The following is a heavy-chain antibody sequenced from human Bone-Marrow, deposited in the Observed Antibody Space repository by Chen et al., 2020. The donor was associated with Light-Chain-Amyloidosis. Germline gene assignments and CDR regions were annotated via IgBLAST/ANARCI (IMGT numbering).Heavy chain of an antibody. V-gene: IGHV3-74*01. CDR1: GFTFSDYW. D-gene: IGHD5-12*01. CDR2: VNSDADST. CDR3: ARSKYGGHADY. J-gene: IGHJ4*02. Sequence: EVQLVESGGGLVQPGGSLRLSCAASGFTFSDYWMHWVRQAPGKGLVWVSRVNSDADSTNYADSVKGRLTISRDNAKNTLYLKMNSLRAEDTAVYYCARSKYGGHADYWGQGTLVTVSS.